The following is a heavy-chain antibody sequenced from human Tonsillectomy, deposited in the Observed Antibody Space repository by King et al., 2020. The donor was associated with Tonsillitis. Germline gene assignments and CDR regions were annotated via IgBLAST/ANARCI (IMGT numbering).Heavy chain of an antibody. Sequence: QLQESGPGLVKPSETLSLTCTVSGGSISSYYWSWLRQPAGKGLEWIGRIYTSGSTNYNPSLKSRVTMSVDTSKNQFSLKLSSVTAADTAVYYCARDRDTAMALGAFDIWGQGTMVTVSS. CDR2: IYTSGST. V-gene: IGHV4-4*07. CDR1: GGSISSYY. J-gene: IGHJ3*02. CDR3: ARDRDTAMALGAFDI. D-gene: IGHD5-18*01.